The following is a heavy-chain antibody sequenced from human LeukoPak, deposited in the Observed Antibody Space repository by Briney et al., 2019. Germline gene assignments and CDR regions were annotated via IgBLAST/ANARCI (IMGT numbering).Heavy chain of an antibody. D-gene: IGHD6-13*01. CDR2: IIPIFGTA. CDR1: GGTFSSYA. V-gene: IGHV1-69*01. CDR3: ARDGPAGTYTYYYYMDV. Sequence: GSSVKVSCKASGGTFSSYAISWVRQAPGQGLEWMGGIIPIFGTANYAQKFQGRVTITADESTSTAYMELSSLRSEDTAVYYCARDGPAGTYTYYYYMDVWGKGTTVTVSS. J-gene: IGHJ6*03.